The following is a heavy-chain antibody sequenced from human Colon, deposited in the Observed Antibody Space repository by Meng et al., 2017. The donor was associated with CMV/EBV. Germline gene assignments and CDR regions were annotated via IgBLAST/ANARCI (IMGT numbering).Heavy chain of an antibody. CDR2: IYWDDDK. CDR3: AHKSLPAAFFDY. Sequence: ISLKESGPTLVKPTQTLTLTCTFSGFSLNTYEGGVGWFRQPPGKAPEWLALIYWDDDKRYRSSLGNRLTLTHDASKNQVVLTMTDMDPVDTATYYCAHKSLPAAFFDYWSQGTLVTVSS. V-gene: IGHV2-5*02. CDR1: GFSLNTYEGG. D-gene: IGHD2-2*01. J-gene: IGHJ4*02.